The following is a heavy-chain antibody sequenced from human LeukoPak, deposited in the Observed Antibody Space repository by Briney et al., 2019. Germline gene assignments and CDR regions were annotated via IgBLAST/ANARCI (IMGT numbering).Heavy chain of an antibody. CDR2: IYYSGST. D-gene: IGHD3-22*01. J-gene: IGHJ6*02. V-gene: IGHV4-39*07. CDR1: GGSISSSSYY. CDR3: ARDLGKYYYDSSGYYSHYGMDV. Sequence: SETLSLTCTVSGGSISSSSYYWGWIRQPPGKGLEWIGSIYYSGSTYYNPSLKSRVTISVDTSKNQFSLKLSSVTAADTAVYYCARDLGKYYYDSSGYYSHYGMDVWGQGTTVTVSS.